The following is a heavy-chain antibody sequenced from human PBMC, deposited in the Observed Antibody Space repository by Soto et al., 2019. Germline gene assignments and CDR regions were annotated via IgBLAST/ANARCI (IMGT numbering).Heavy chain of an antibody. CDR2: ISSDGSST. Sequence: GGSPRLSCVAFGFTFSSYWMHWVRQAPGKGLVWVSRISSDGSSTTYADSVKGRFTISRDNAKSTLYLQMNSLRAEDTAVYYCAPSRTWFDPWGQGTLVTSPQ. V-gene: IGHV3-74*01. CDR3: APSRTWFDP. CDR1: GFTFSSYW. J-gene: IGHJ5*02.